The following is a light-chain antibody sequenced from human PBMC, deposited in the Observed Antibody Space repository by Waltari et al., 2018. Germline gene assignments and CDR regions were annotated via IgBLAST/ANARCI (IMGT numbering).Light chain of an antibody. CDR1: QGLDNW. V-gene: IGKV1D-12*01. CDR2: YIS. CDR3: QQASRFPRT. Sequence: DIQMTQSPSSVSASVGDRVTITCRASQGLDNWVSWYQQKPGEAPRLLIYYISNLKTGVPSRFSGSGSGTDFTLTINSLQPEDYATYYCQQASRFPRTFGGGTKVDVK. J-gene: IGKJ4*01.